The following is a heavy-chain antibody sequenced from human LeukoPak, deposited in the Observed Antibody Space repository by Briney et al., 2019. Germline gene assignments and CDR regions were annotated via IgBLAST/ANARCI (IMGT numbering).Heavy chain of an antibody. CDR3: ARVSSSARPNFDY. J-gene: IGHJ4*02. CDR1: GGSISSSNYY. Sequence: PSETLSFTCTVSGGSISSSNYYWGWIRQPPGKGLEWIGSIFYSGSTYYNPSFKSPVSISVDTSKNQFSLKLSSVTAADTAVYYCARVSSSARPNFDYWGQGTLVTVSS. V-gene: IGHV4-39*01. D-gene: IGHD6-6*01. CDR2: IFYSGST.